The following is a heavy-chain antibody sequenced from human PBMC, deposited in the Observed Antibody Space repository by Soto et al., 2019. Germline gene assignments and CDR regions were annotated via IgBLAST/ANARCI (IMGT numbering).Heavy chain of an antibody. J-gene: IGHJ6*02. CDR2: IIGSGGTT. Sequence: GRSLRLSCAASGFTFSGYAMSWVRQAPGKGLEWVSTIIGSGGTTYYADSVKGRLTISRDNSKNTLYLQMNSLRAEDTALYYCAKGGGYDYYYGMDVWGQGTTVTVS. CDR3: AKGGGYDYYYGMDV. D-gene: IGHD5-12*01. V-gene: IGHV3-23*01. CDR1: GFTFSGYA.